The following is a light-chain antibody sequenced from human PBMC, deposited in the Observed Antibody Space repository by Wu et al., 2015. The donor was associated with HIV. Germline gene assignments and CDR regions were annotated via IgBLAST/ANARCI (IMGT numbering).Light chain of an antibody. CDR3: QQYRDRRLS. CDR1: QDVSNSY. CDR2: AAF. J-gene: IGKJ4*01. Sequence: EIVLTQSPGTLSLSPGERATLSCRASQDVSNSYLAWYHQKPGQSPRLLVYAAFTRATGIPDRFSGSGSGTEFTLTISSLQPEDIGIYYCQQYRDRRLSFGGG. V-gene: IGKV3-20*01.